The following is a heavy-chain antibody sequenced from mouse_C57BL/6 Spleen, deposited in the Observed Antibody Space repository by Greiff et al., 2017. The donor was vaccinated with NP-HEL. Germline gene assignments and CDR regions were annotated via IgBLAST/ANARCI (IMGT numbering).Heavy chain of an antibody. J-gene: IGHJ2*01. V-gene: IGHV1-26*01. Sequence: VQLQQSGPELVKPGASVKISCKASGYTFTDYYMNWVKQSHGKSLEWIGDINPNNGGTSYNQKFKGKATLTVDKSSSTAYMELRSLTSEDSAVYYCARGYGTYFDYWGQGTTLTVSS. D-gene: IGHD2-1*01. CDR3: ARGYGTYFDY. CDR1: GYTFTDYY. CDR2: INPNNGGT.